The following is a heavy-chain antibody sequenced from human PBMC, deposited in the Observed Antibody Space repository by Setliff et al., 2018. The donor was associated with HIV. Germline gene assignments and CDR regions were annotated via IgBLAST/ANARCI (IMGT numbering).Heavy chain of an antibody. Sequence: ASVKVSCKASGYSFSNYAMNWVRQAPGQGLEWMGWININTGNPTYAQGFTGRFVFSLDTSVSTAYLQMNTLRAEDTAMYYCLLPCTSGWHNWADPWGQGTLVTVAS. J-gene: IGHJ5*02. V-gene: IGHV7-4-1*02. CDR1: GYSFSNYA. CDR2: ININTGNP. CDR3: LLPCTSGWHNWADP. D-gene: IGHD6-19*01.